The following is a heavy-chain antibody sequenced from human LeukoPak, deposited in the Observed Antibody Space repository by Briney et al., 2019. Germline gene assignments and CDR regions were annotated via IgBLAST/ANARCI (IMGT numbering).Heavy chain of an antibody. CDR3: ARGPKWLSPPGFPDY. V-gene: IGHV3-48*04. Sequence: GGSQRLSCAASGFTFSSYTMIWVRQAPGKGLEFVSYINGGSDIIYYADSVKGRFTISRDHAKNSLSLQMNSLRAEDTAVYYCARGPKWLSPPGFPDYWGQGTLVTVSS. D-gene: IGHD5-24*01. J-gene: IGHJ4*02. CDR2: INGGSDII. CDR1: GFTFSSYT.